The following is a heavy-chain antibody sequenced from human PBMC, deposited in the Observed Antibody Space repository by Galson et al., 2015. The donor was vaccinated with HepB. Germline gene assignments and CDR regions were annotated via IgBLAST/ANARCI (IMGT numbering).Heavy chain of an antibody. D-gene: IGHD2-15*01. CDR2: IFAGGGST. CDR1: GYTLTNYH. J-gene: IGHJ4*02. CDR3: ARETPDTYYFDS. Sequence: SVKVSCRASGYTLTNYHFHWVRQAPGQGPEWMGKIFAGGGSTRFAERFQGRVTLTRDSSTSTIYMEVSSLRSDDTAVYYCARETPDTYYFDSWGQGTLVTVPS. V-gene: IGHV1-46*01.